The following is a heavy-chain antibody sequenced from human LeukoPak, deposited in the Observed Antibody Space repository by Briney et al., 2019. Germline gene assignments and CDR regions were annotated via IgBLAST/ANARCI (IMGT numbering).Heavy chain of an antibody. CDR2: ITGTSDST. V-gene: IGHV3-23*01. CDR1: GFTFSSYA. Sequence: GGSLRLSCAASGFTFSSYAMSWVRQAPGKGLEWVSGITGTSDSTYYADFVKGRFSIFRDNPKNTLSLQMRSLRAEDTAIYYCAKDYHTTDSNSDPFDYWGQGTLVTVSS. CDR3: AKDYHTTDSNSDPFDY. J-gene: IGHJ4*02. D-gene: IGHD1-7*01.